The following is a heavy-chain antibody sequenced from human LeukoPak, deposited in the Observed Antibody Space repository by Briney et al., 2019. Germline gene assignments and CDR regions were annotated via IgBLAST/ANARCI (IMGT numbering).Heavy chain of an antibody. D-gene: IGHD3-10*01. CDR1: GYTFSSYG. CDR2: ISTYNGNT. CDR3: AREGSIWGVVHFDY. J-gene: IGHJ4*02. Sequence: ASVKVSCKASGYTFSSYGISWVRQAPGQGLEWMGWISTYNGNTNYAQNLQGRVTMTTDTSTSTAYMELRSLRSDDTALYYCAREGSIWGVVHFDYWGQGTLVTVSS. V-gene: IGHV1-18*01.